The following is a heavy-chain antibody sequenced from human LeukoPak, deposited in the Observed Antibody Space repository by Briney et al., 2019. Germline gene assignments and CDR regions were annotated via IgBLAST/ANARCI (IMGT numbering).Heavy chain of an antibody. V-gene: IGHV3-64D*06. CDR2: ISSNGGST. CDR3: LYGSGSSFDY. D-gene: IGHD3-10*01. Sequence: GGSLRLSCSASGFTFSSYAMHWVRQAPGKGLEYVSAISSNGGSTYYADSVKGRFTTSRDNSKNTLYLQMSSLRAEDTAVYYCLYGSGSSFDYWGQGTLVIVSS. CDR1: GFTFSSYA. J-gene: IGHJ4*02.